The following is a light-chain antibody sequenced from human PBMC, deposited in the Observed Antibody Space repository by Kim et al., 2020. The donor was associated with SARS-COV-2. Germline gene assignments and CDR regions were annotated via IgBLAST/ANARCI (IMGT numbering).Light chain of an antibody. Sequence: SYELTQPPSVSVSPGQTAAITCSGDKLGDKFVFWYQQKAGQSPVLVIYQDTKRPSGIPERFSGSNSGTAATLTITGTQAMVEADYYCHVWDSDTVLFGGG. CDR2: QDT. CDR3: HVWDSDTVL. V-gene: IGLV3-1*01. CDR1: KLGDKF. J-gene: IGLJ2*01.